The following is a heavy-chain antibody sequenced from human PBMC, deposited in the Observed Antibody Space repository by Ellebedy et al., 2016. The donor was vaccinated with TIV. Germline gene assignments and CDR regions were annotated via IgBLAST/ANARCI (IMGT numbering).Heavy chain of an antibody. CDR2: ISSSSSYI. Sequence: GGSLRLXCAASGFTFSSYSMNWVRQAPGKGLEWVSSISSSSSYIYYADSVKGRFTISRDNAKNSLYLQMNSLRAEDTAVYYCARGQEITRYFDWPNHSIYGMDVWGQGTTVTVSS. CDR1: GFTFSSYS. D-gene: IGHD3-9*01. CDR3: ARGQEITRYFDWPNHSIYGMDV. V-gene: IGHV3-21*01. J-gene: IGHJ6*02.